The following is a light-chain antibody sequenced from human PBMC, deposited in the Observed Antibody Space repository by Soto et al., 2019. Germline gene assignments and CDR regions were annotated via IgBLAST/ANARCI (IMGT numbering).Light chain of an antibody. Sequence: EIVLTQSPGTLSLSPGERATLSCRGSQSVSSSYLAWYQQKPGQAPRLLIYGASSRATGIPDRFSGSGSGTDFTLTISKLEPEDFAVYYCHQYGSSPGTFGQGTKVEIK. V-gene: IGKV3-20*01. CDR1: QSVSSSY. J-gene: IGKJ1*01. CDR2: GAS. CDR3: HQYGSSPGT.